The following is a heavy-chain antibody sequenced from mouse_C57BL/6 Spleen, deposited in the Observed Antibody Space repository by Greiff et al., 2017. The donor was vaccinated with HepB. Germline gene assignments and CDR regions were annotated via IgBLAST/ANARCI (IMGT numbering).Heavy chain of an antibody. D-gene: IGHD2-5*01. Sequence: VQLQQSGPELVKPGASVKISCKASGYTFTDYYMNWVKQSHGKSLEWIGDINPNNGGTSYNQKFKGKATLTVDKSSSTAYMELRSLTSEDSAVYYCARYSNKGPFDYWGQGTTLTVSS. CDR1: GYTFTDYY. V-gene: IGHV1-26*01. J-gene: IGHJ2*01. CDR3: ARYSNKGPFDY. CDR2: INPNNGGT.